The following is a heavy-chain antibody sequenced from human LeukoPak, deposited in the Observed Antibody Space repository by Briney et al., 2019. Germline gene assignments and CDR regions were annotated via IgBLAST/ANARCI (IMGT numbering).Heavy chain of an antibody. J-gene: IGHJ6*02. Sequence: SETLSLTCAVYGGSFSGYYWSWIRQPPGKGLEWIGEINHSGSTNYNPSLKSRVTISVDTSKNQFSLKLSSVTAADTAVYYCARDDRTYGMDVWGQGTTVTVSS. CDR2: INHSGST. V-gene: IGHV4-34*01. CDR1: GGSFSGYY. CDR3: ARDDRTYGMDV.